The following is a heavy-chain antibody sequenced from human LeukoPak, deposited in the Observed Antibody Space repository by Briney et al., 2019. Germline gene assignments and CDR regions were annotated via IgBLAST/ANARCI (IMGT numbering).Heavy chain of an antibody. V-gene: IGHV4-34*01. Sequence: PSETLSLTCAVYGGSFSGYYWSWIRQPPGKGLEWIGEINHSGSTNYNPSLKSRVTISVDTSKNQFSLKLSFVTAAYTAVYYCASLRRGELYSLGYWGQGTLVTVSS. CDR3: ASLRRGELYSLGY. D-gene: IGHD3-16*01. CDR2: INHSGST. CDR1: GGSFSGYY. J-gene: IGHJ4*02.